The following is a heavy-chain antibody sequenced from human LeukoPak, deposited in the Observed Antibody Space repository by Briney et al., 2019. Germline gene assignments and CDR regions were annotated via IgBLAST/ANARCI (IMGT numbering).Heavy chain of an antibody. CDR1: GYTFTTYY. CDR2: INPNSGAT. CDR3: ARDRLQENFDY. Sequence: ASVGVSCKTSGYTFTTYYMHWVRQAPGQGLEWMGWINPNSGATNYAQKFQGRVTMTRDTSISTAYMELSRLTSDDTAVYYCARDRLQENFDYWGQVTLVTVSS. J-gene: IGHJ4*02. V-gene: IGHV1-2*02. D-gene: IGHD4-11*01.